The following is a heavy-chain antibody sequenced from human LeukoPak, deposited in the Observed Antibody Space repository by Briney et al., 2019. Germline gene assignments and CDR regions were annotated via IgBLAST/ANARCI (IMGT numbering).Heavy chain of an antibody. CDR1: GFTFSSYS. V-gene: IGHV3-21*01. D-gene: IGHD3-22*01. Sequence: GSLRLSCAASGFTFSSYSMNWVRQAPGKGLEWVSSISSSSSYIYYADSVKGRFTISRDNAKNSLYLQMNSLRAEDTAAYYCARVLGQVYYDSSGYYPGGYWGQGTLVTVSS. CDR3: ARVLGQVYYDSSGYYPGGY. J-gene: IGHJ4*02. CDR2: ISSSSSYI.